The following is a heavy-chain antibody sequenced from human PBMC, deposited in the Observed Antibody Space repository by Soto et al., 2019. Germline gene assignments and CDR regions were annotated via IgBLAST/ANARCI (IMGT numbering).Heavy chain of an antibody. CDR2: IYYTGST. CDR3: ARTQDYGDYGLGY. CDR1: GGSISSGGYY. D-gene: IGHD4-17*01. Sequence: QVQLQESGPGLVKPSQTLSLTCSVSGGSISSGGYYWSWIRQHPGKGLEWIGYIYYTGSTNYNPSLKSRVTISVDTSKKQFSLKLSSVTAADTAVYYCARTQDYGDYGLGYWGQGTLVIVSS. V-gene: IGHV4-31*03. J-gene: IGHJ4*02.